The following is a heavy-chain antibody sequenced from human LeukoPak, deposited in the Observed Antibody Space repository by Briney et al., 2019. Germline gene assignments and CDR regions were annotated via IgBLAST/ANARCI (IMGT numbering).Heavy chain of an antibody. CDR2: IIPIFSTA. Sequence: SVKVSCKASGGTFSSYAISWVRQAPGPGLEWMGRIIPIFSTANYAQKFQGRVTITTDESTSTAYMELSSLRSEGTAVYHCAVTKVVAAVLNFYYWGQGTLVTVSS. D-gene: IGHD2-15*01. J-gene: IGHJ4*02. CDR1: GGTFSSYA. V-gene: IGHV1-69*05. CDR3: AVTKVVAAVLNFYY.